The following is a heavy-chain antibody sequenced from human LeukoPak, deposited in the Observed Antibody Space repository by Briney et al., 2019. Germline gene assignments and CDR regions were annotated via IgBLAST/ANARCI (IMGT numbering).Heavy chain of an antibody. CDR3: ARELWFGESHYYGMDV. CDR2: INPNSGGT. Sequence: GASVKVSCKASGYTFPGYYMHWVRQARGQEVEWMGWINPNSGGTNYAQKFQGRVTMTRDTSISTAYMELSRLRSDDTAVYYCARELWFGESHYYGMDVWGQGTTVTVSS. V-gene: IGHV1-2*02. J-gene: IGHJ6*02. CDR1: GYTFPGYY. D-gene: IGHD3-10*01.